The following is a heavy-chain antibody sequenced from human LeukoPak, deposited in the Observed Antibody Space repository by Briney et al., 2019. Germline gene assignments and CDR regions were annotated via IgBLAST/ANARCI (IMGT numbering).Heavy chain of an antibody. D-gene: IGHD3-9*01. CDR1: GFTFSSYW. J-gene: IGHJ4*02. Sequence: GGSLRLSCAASGFTFSSYWMSWVRQAPGKGLEWVANIKQDGSDKNYVDSVKGRFTIARDNAKNYVYLQMKSLRAEDTAVYYCARDRGFDNFDYWGQGTLVTVSS. V-gene: IGHV3-7*01. CDR3: ARDRGFDNFDY. CDR2: IKQDGSDK.